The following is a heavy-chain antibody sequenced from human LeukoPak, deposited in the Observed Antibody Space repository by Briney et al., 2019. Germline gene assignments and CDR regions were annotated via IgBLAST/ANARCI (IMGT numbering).Heavy chain of an antibody. CDR3: ARESAWELNWFDP. J-gene: IGHJ5*02. V-gene: IGHV1-2*02. CDR1: GYTFTGYY. Sequence: ASVKVSCKASGYTFTGYYMHWVRQAPGQGLEWMGWINPNSGGTNYAQKLQGRVTMTRDTSISTAYMELSRLRSDDTAVYYCARESAWELNWFDPWGQGTLVTVSS. CDR2: INPNSGGT. D-gene: IGHD1-26*01.